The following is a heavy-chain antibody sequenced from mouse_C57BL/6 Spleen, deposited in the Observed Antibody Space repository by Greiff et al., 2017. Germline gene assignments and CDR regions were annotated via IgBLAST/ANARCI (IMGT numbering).Heavy chain of an antibody. J-gene: IGHJ2*01. CDR3: ARRSWGLDY. Sequence: QVQLQQPGAELVRPWSSVKLSCKASGYTFTSYWMHWVKQRPIQGLEWIGNIDPSDSETHYTQKFKDKATLTVDKSSSTAYMQLSSLTSEDSAVYSCARRSWGLDYWGQGTTLTVSS. V-gene: IGHV1-52*01. CDR1: GYTFTSYW. CDR2: IDPSDSET. D-gene: IGHD4-1*01.